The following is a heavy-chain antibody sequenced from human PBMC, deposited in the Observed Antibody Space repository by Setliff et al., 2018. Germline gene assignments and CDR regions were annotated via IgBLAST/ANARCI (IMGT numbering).Heavy chain of an antibody. CDR2: ISGYTGNT. J-gene: IGHJ4*02. CDR3: SRLVRYCNTTTCQRASGAEL. V-gene: IGHV1-18*01. Sequence: GASVKVSCKSSGYSLSSYGITWVRQAPGQGLEWMGWISGYTGNTNYAQKFQGRVTMTTDTSTNTAYMELKSLRSDDTAVYYCSRLVRYCNTTTCQRASGAELWGQGTLVTVSS. CDR1: GYSLSSYG. D-gene: IGHD2-2*01.